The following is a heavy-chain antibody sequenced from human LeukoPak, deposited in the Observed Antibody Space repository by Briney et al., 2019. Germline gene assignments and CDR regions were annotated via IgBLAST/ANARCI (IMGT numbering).Heavy chain of an antibody. D-gene: IGHD3-16*02. CDR1: GGSFSGYY. Sequence: PSETLSLTCAVYGGSFSGYYWSWIRQPPGKGLEWIGEINHSGSTNYNPSLKSRVTISVDTSKNQFSLKLSSVTAADTAVCYCARRPAPVWGISRYPPFEHWGQETLVTVPS. CDR2: INHSGST. V-gene: IGHV4-34*01. J-gene: IGHJ4*02. CDR3: ARRPAPVWGISRYPPFEH.